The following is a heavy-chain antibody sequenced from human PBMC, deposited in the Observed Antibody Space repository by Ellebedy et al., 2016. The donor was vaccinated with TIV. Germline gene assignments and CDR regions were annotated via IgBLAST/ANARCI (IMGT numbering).Heavy chain of an antibody. CDR1: GYTFTSYY. CDR2: INPSGGST. CDR3: ARGVIPTTGIQPNFDY. D-gene: IGHD1-1*01. Sequence: AASVKVSCKASGYTFTSYYIHWVRQAPGQGLEWMGIINPSGGSTRYAQKLQGRVTMTRDTSTSTVYMELSSLRSEDTAVYYCARGVIPTTGIQPNFDYWGQGTLVTVSS. J-gene: IGHJ4*02. V-gene: IGHV1-46*01.